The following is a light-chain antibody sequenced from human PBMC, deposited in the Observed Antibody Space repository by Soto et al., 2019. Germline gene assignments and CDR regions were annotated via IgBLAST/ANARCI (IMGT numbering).Light chain of an antibody. V-gene: IGKV3-11*01. Sequence: EVVLTQSPATLSLSPGERATLSCRSSQSISGLAWYQQNPGQAPRLLIYDTSNRATDIPARCSGSGSGTDFTLTISSLEPEDFAVYYCKQRGAFGQGPKVEIK. CDR3: KQRGA. CDR2: DTS. CDR1: QSISG. J-gene: IGKJ2*01.